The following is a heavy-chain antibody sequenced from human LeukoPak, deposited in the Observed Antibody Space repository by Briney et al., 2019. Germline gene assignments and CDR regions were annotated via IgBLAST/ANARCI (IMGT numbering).Heavy chain of an antibody. CDR2: IIPILGIA. CDR3: ARDQGIGIAFDY. CDR1: GGTFSSYA. V-gene: IGHV1-69*04. D-gene: IGHD1-26*01. Sequence: SVKVSCKASGGTFSSYAISWVRQAPGQGLEWMGRIIPILGIANYAQKFQGRVTITADKSTSTAYMELSSLRSEDAAVYYCARDQGIGIAFDYWGQGTLVTVSS. J-gene: IGHJ4*02.